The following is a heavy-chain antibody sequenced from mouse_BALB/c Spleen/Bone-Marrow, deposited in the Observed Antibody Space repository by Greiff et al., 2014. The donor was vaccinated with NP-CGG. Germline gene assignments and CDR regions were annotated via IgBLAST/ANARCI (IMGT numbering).Heavy chain of an antibody. CDR2: INPYNDGT. J-gene: IGHJ2*01. CDR3: ARSEYFGSSYDY. D-gene: IGHD1-1*01. V-gene: IGHV1-14*01. CDR1: GYTFTSYV. Sequence: EVQRVESGPELVKPGASVKTSCKASGYTFTSYVMHWMKQKPGQGLEWIGYINPYNDGTKYNETFKGKATLTSDKSSSTAYMDLSSLTSEDSAVYFCARSEYFGSSYDYWGQGTTLTVSS.